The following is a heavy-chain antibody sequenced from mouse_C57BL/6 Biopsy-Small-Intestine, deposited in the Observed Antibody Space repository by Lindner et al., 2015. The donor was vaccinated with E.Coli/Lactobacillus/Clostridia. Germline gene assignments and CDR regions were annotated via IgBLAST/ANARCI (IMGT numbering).Heavy chain of an antibody. Sequence: VQLQESGAELVRPGASVKLSCTASGFNIKDYYMHWVKQRPEQGLEWIGRIDPEDGDTEYAPKFQGKATMTADISSNTAYLQLSSLTSEDTAVYYCTTSSGYYAMDYWGQGTSVTVSS. J-gene: IGHJ4*01. CDR2: IDPEDGDT. V-gene: IGHV14-1*01. CDR1: GFNIKDYY. D-gene: IGHD3-2*02. CDR3: TTSSGYYAMDY.